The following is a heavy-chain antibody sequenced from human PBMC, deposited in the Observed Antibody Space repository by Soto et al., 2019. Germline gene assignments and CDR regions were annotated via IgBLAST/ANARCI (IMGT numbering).Heavy chain of an antibody. Sequence: QVQLVQSGAEVKKPGASVKVSCKAPGYCFTDYHIHWVRQAPGQGLEWLGRINPKSGGTSTAQKFQGWVTMTTDTSISTASMELTRLTSDDTAIYYCARGDSTDCSNGVCSFFYNHDMDVWGQGTTVTVSS. CDR3: ARGDSTDCSNGVCSFFYNHDMDV. CDR2: INPKSGGT. CDR1: GYCFTDYH. D-gene: IGHD2-8*01. J-gene: IGHJ6*02. V-gene: IGHV1-2*04.